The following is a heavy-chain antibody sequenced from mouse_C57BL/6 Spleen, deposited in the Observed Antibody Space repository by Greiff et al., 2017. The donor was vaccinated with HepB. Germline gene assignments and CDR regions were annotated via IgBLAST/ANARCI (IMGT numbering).Heavy chain of an antibody. J-gene: IGHJ1*03. Sequence: QVQLQQPGAELVKPGASVKLSCKASGYTFTSYWMHWVKQRPGQGLEWIGMIHPNSGSTNYNEKFKSKATLTVDKSSSTAYMQLSSLTSEDSAVYYCASALITTVVATDWYFDVWGTGTTVTVSS. V-gene: IGHV1-64*01. CDR2: IHPNSGST. D-gene: IGHD1-1*01. CDR1: GYTFTSYW. CDR3: ASALITTVVATDWYFDV.